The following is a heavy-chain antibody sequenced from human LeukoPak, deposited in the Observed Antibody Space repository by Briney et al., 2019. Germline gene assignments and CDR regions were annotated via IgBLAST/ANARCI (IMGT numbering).Heavy chain of an antibody. CDR3: ARSGYSYGYYYYYYMDV. D-gene: IGHD5-18*01. Sequence: SETLSLTCAVYGGSFSHYYWGWIRQPPGKGLEWIGSIYYSGSTYYNPSLKSRVTISVDTSKNQFSLKLSSVTAADTAVYYCARSGYSYGYYYYYYMDVWGKGTTVTVSS. J-gene: IGHJ6*03. CDR1: GGSFSHYY. CDR2: IYYSGST. V-gene: IGHV4-39*07.